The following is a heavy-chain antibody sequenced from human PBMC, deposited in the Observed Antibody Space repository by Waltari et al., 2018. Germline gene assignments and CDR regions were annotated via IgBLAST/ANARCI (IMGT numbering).Heavy chain of an antibody. Sequence: QLQLQESGPGLVKPSGTLSLTCDVSGGSVSSSDWWSWVLQSPGKGLEWIGKVHGSGKSYYNPSFASRVHVSRETSTNQFSLKVTSATAADTAVYYCARDRGRGLYFDSWGQGTLVTVSP. CDR3: ARDRGRGLYFDS. D-gene: IGHD2-15*01. J-gene: IGHJ4*02. CDR1: GGSVSSSDW. V-gene: IGHV4-4*02. CDR2: VHGSGKS.